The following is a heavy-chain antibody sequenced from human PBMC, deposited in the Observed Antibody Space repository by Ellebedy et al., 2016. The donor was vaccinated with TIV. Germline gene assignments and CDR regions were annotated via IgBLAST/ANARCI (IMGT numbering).Heavy chain of an antibody. CDR2: MNPNSGNT. V-gene: IGHV1-8*01. Sequence: ASVKVSXXASGYTFTSYDINWVRQATGQGLEWMGWMNPNSGNTGYAQKFQGRVTMTRNTSISTAYMELSSLRSEDTAVYYCARSMRYYGSGSPPSYWGQGTLVTVSS. D-gene: IGHD3-10*01. CDR3: ARSMRYYGSGSPPSY. CDR1: GYTFTSYD. J-gene: IGHJ4*02.